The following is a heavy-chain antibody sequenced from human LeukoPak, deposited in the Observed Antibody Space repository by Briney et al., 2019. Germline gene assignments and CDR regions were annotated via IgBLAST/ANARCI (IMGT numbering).Heavy chain of an antibody. Sequence: GGSLRLSCAASEFTFSSYGMSWVRQAPGKGLEWVSSISGSGGSTQYADSVQGRFAISRDNSKNTLYLQMNSLRVEDTAVYYCARDGGYSSSSDYWGQGTLVTVSS. D-gene: IGHD6-6*01. CDR2: ISGSGGST. CDR3: ARDGGYSSSSDY. V-gene: IGHV3-23*01. J-gene: IGHJ4*02. CDR1: EFTFSSYG.